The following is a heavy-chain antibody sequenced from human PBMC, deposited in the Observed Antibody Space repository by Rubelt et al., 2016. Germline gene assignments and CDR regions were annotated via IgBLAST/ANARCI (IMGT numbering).Heavy chain of an antibody. CDR1: GYTFTSYY. CDR3: ARSPRYDFEDNWFDP. V-gene: IGHV1-46*01. J-gene: IGHJ5*02. CDR2: INPSGCST. Sequence: QVQLVQSGAEVKKPGASVKVSCKASGYTFTSYYMHWVRQAPGQGLEWMGIINPSGCSTSYAQKFQGRVTMPMDTSTSPVYMELSSLRSEDTAVYYCARSPRYDFEDNWFDPWGQGTLVTVSS. D-gene: IGHD3-3*01.